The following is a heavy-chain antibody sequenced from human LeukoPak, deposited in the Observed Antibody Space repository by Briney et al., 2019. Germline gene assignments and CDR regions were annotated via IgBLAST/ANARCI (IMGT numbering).Heavy chain of an antibody. Sequence: PGGSLRLSCAASGFTFDDYGMSWVRQASGKGLEWVSGINWNGGSTGYADSVKGRFTISRDNAKNSLYLQMNSLRAEDTALYYCARVGYYDSSGYPFDYWGQGTLVTVSS. D-gene: IGHD3-22*01. CDR1: GFTFDDYG. J-gene: IGHJ4*02. CDR3: ARVGYYDSSGYPFDY. V-gene: IGHV3-20*04. CDR2: INWNGGST.